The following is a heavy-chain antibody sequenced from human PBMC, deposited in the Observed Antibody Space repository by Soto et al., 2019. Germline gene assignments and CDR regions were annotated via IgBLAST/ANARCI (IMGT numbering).Heavy chain of an antibody. D-gene: IGHD1-26*01. J-gene: IGHJ6*03. CDR2: IIPILGIA. CDR3: ARARWGPKPYYYYMDV. CDR1: GGTFSSYT. Sequence: QVQLVQSGAEVKKPGSSVKVSCKASGGTFSSYTISWVRQAPGQGHEWMGRIIPILGIANYAQKFQGRVTITADKSTSTADMELSSLRSEDTAMYYWARARWGPKPYYYYMDVWGKGTTVTVSS. V-gene: IGHV1-69*02.